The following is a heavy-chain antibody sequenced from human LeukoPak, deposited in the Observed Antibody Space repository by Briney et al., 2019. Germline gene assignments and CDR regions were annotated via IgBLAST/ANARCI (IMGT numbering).Heavy chain of an antibody. CDR1: GGSISSSSYY. J-gene: IGHJ4*02. V-gene: IGHV4-39*07. Sequence: SETLSLTCTVSGGSISSSSYYWGWIRQPPGKGLEWIGSIYYSGSTYYNPSLKSRVTTSVDTSKSQFYLTLTSVTAADTAVYFCARASFASGSYYFDLWGPGTLITVSS. CDR3: ARASFASGSYYFDL. CDR2: IYYSGST. D-gene: IGHD3-10*01.